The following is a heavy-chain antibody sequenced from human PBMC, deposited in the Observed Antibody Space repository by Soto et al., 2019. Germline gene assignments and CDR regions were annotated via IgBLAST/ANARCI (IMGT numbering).Heavy chain of an antibody. CDR2: ISPYTGDT. Sequence: QVQLVQSGDEMKKPWASVRVSCKASGYIFVNYGIAWVRQAPGQVLAWMGWISPYTGDTHSASKVQGRLTMTTDTSTSTAYMDLGSLTSDDTAVYYCAMVDNYVTPTPQDVWGQGTTVTVSS. V-gene: IGHV1-18*01. CDR1: GYIFVNYG. J-gene: IGHJ6*02. D-gene: IGHD3-16*01. CDR3: AMVDNYVTPTPQDV.